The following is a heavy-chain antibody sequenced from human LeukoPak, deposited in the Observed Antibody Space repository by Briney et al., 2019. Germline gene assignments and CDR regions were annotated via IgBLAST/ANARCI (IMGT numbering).Heavy chain of an antibody. V-gene: IGHV4-30-2*01. CDR1: GGSISSGGYY. J-gene: IGHJ5*02. CDR2: ISDSGST. Sequence: SETLSLTCSVSGGSISSGGYYWSWIRQPPGKGLEWIGFISDSGSTSYNSSLKSRVAISVDRSKNQFSLKLTSVTAADTAVYYCARGRYCSSTSCYKTNWFDPWGQGTLVTVSS. D-gene: IGHD2-2*02. CDR3: ARGRYCSSTSCYKTNWFDP.